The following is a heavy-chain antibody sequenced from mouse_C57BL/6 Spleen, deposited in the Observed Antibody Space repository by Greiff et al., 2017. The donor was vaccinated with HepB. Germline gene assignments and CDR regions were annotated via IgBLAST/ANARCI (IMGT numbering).Heavy chain of an antibody. CDR3: ARFMVGGYDEDYYAMDY. Sequence: DVQLQESGPGLAKPSQTLSLTCSVTGYSITSDYWNWIRKFPGNKLEYMGYISYSGSTYYNPSLKSRISITRDTSKNQYYLQLNSVTTEDTATYYCARFMVGGYDEDYYAMDYWGQGTSVTVSS. CDR2: ISYSGST. CDR1: GYSITSDY. D-gene: IGHD2-2*01. V-gene: IGHV3-8*01. J-gene: IGHJ4*01.